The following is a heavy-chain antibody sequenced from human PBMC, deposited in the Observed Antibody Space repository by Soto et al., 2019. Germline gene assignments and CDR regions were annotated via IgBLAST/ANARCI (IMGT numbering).Heavy chain of an antibody. CDR3: ARDRQSSGWLDAFDI. J-gene: IGHJ3*02. D-gene: IGHD6-19*01. CDR1: GFTVSSNY. CDR2: IFTGGST. Sequence: EVQLVESGGGLVQPGGSLRLSCAASGFTVSSNYRSWVRQATGKGLEWVSVIFTGGSTYYADSVKGRFTISRHSSMNTVYLQMDSLRAEDTAVDYCARDRQSSGWLDAFDIWGQGTMVTVSS. V-gene: IGHV3-53*04.